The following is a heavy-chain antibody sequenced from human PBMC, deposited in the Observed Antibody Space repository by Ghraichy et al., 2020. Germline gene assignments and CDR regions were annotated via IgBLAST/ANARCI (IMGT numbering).Heavy chain of an antibody. CDR3: ARGASITIFWLRHPFDY. Sequence: SETLSLTCAVYGGSFSGYYWSWIRQPPGKGLEWIGEINHSGSTNYNPSLKSRVTISVDTSKNQFSLKLSSVTAADTAVYYCARGASITIFWLRHPFDYWGQGTLVTVSS. CDR2: INHSGST. J-gene: IGHJ4*02. CDR1: GGSFSGYY. D-gene: IGHD3-9*01. V-gene: IGHV4-34*01.